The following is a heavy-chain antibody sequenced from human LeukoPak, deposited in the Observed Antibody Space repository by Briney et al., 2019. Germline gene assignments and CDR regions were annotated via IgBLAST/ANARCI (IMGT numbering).Heavy chain of an antibody. CDR2: ISSSSSTI. V-gene: IGHV3-48*01. CDR1: GFTFSSYG. CDR3: ARGTEDFDY. D-gene: IGHD1-1*01. Sequence: GGSLRLSCAASGFTFSSYGMHWVRQAPGKGLEWVSYISSSSSTIYYADSVKGRFTISRDNAKNSLYLQMTSLRADDTAVYYCARGTEDFDYWGQGTLVTVSS. J-gene: IGHJ4*02.